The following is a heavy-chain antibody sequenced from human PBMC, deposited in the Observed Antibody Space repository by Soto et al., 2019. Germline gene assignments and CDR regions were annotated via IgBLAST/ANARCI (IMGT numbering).Heavy chain of an antibody. CDR2: VSSTGGT. CDR1: GGPISSSTYH. CDR3: ARQQDKTYSDDFLNLHAIDI. D-gene: IGHD1-26*01. Sequence: SETLSLTCTVSGGPISSSTYHWGWIRLPPGKGLEWIGTVSSTGGTFYNPSLRGRVTISVDTSKNQFSLKLSSVTAADTAVYYCARQQDKTYSDDFLNLHAIDIWGQGTMVTVSS. J-gene: IGHJ3*02. V-gene: IGHV4-39*01.